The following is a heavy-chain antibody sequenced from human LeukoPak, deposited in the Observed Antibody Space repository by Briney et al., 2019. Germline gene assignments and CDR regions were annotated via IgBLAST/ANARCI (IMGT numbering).Heavy chain of an antibody. D-gene: IGHD4-11*01. J-gene: IGHJ4*02. CDR1: GITFTGYW. Sequence: GGSLRLSCEVSGITFTGYWMHWVRQVPGKGLVWVSHVNQDESYTTYADSVKGRFTISRDNIRDTLYLQMNSLRAEDTAVYYCATDDYRGLGYWGQGTLVTVSS. CDR3: ATDDYRGLGY. V-gene: IGHV3-74*01. CDR2: VNQDESYT.